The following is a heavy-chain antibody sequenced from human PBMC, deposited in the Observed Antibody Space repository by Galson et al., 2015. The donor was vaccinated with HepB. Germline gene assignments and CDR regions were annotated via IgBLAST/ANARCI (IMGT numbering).Heavy chain of an antibody. CDR2: ISPNSGGT. CDR3: ARDLMDTFIVKVDY. D-gene: IGHD5-18*01. Sequence: SVKVSCKASGYTFTGYYMHWVRQAPGQGLEWTGWISPNSGGTHYAQKFQGRVTMTRDTSISTAYMELSSLRSDDTAVYYCARDLMDTFIVKVDYWGQGTLVTVSS. V-gene: IGHV1-2*02. J-gene: IGHJ4*02. CDR1: GYTFTGYY.